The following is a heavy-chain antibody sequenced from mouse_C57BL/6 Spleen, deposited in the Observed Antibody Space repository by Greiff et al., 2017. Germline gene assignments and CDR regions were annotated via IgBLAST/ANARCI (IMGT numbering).Heavy chain of an antibody. D-gene: IGHD1-1*01. Sequence: QVQLQQPGAELVQPGASVKMSCKASGYTFTSYWITWVKQRPGQGLEWIGDIYPGSGSTNYNEKFKSKATLTVDTSSSTAYMQLSSRTSEYSAVYYCAREGITTVAPRGYWGQGTTLTVSS. CDR1: GYTFTSYW. V-gene: IGHV1-55*01. J-gene: IGHJ2*01. CDR3: AREGITTVAPRGY. CDR2: IYPGSGST.